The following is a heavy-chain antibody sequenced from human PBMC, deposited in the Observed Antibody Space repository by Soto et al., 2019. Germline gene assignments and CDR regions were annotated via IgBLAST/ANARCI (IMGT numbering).Heavy chain of an antibody. CDR2: ISAYNGNT. Sequence: ASGKVSCKASGYTFTSYGISWVRQAPGQGLEWMGWISAYNGNTNYAQKLQGRVTMTTDTSTSTAYMELRSLRSDDTAVYYCAREVLYSYGSIIDYWGQGTLVTVSS. CDR1: GYTFTSYG. D-gene: IGHD5-18*01. CDR3: AREVLYSYGSIIDY. V-gene: IGHV1-18*01. J-gene: IGHJ4*02.